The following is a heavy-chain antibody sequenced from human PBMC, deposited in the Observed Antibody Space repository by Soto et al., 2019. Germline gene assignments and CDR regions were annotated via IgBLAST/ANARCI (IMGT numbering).Heavy chain of an antibody. CDR2: IYYSGST. CDR1: CGSIISGDYY. Sequence: SETLSLTCTVSCGSIISGDYYWSWIRQPPGKGLGWIGYIYYSGSTYYNPSLKSRVTISVDTSKNQFSLKLSSVTAADTAVYYCARESDGDGYGPWGQGTLVTVSS. V-gene: IGHV4-30-4*01. D-gene: IGHD5-12*01. CDR3: ARESDGDGYGP. J-gene: IGHJ5*02.